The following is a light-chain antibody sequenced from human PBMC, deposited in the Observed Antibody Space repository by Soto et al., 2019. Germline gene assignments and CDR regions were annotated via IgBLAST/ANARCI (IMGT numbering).Light chain of an antibody. CDR2: GAS. J-gene: IGKJ1*01. Sequence: EIVMTQSPGTLSVSPGERVTLSCRASQSVDSNLAWYSQRPGQAPRLLIYGASTRPTGIPARFSGSGSGTEFTLTISGLQSEDFAVYFCHQYNNSLLTFGQGTRVEIK. V-gene: IGKV3-15*01. CDR3: HQYNNSLLT. CDR1: QSVDSN.